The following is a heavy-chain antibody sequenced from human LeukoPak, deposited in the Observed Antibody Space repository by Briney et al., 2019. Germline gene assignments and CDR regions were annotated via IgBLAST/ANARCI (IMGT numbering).Heavy chain of an antibody. D-gene: IGHD6-13*01. CDR3: ASIAAAGGQAGY. CDR1: GYTLTELS. V-gene: IGHV1-24*01. J-gene: IGHJ4*02. CDR2: FDPEDGET. Sequence: GASVKVSCKVSGYTLTELSMHWVRQAPGKGLEWMGGFDPEDGETIYAQKFQGRVTMTTDTSTSTAYMELRSLRSGDTAVYYCASIAAAGGQAGYWGQGTLVTVSS.